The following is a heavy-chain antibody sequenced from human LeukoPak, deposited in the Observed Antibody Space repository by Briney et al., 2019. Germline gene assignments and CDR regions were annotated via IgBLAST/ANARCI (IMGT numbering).Heavy chain of an antibody. Sequence: GGSLRLSCAASGFTVSSNYMTWVRQAPGKGLEWVSLIYSGDSTYYADSVKGRFTMSRDNSMNTLYLQMNSLRVEDTAVYYCARDGRWLQLAPDAFDIWGQGTMVTVSS. CDR3: ARDGRWLQLAPDAFDI. V-gene: IGHV3-66*01. D-gene: IGHD5-24*01. CDR2: IYSGDST. CDR1: GFTVSSNY. J-gene: IGHJ3*02.